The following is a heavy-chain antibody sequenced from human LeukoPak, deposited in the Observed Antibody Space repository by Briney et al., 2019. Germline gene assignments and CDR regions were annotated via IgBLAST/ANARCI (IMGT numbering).Heavy chain of an antibody. CDR2: ISGDGSSI. D-gene: IGHD5-12*01. J-gene: IGHJ4*02. CDR1: GFTFRNYY. V-gene: IGHV3-74*01. Sequence: PGGSLRLSCVASGFTFRNYYMHWVRQVPGKGLVWVSRISGDGSSIFYADSVRGRFTISRDNAKNSLYVQMNSLRAEDTAVYYCAKGKWLQFIPLFDYWGQGTLVTVSS. CDR3: AKGKWLQFIPLFDY.